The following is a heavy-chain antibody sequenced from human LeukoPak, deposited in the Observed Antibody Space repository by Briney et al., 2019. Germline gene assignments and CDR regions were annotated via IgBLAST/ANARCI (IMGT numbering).Heavy chain of an antibody. CDR2: IRSDGSST. D-gene: IGHD6-19*01. V-gene: IGHV3-64*01. CDR3: TRRYGGHSGWAGYHDT. Sequence: GGSLRLSCVASGFSFSAYIMHWVRQAPGKGLEYVSAIRSDGSSTFYQNSVKGRFTISRDNSKSTLYLQMGSLRAEDTAVYYCTRRYGGHSGWAGYHDTWGQGTLVTVSS. CDR1: GFSFSAYI. J-gene: IGHJ5*02.